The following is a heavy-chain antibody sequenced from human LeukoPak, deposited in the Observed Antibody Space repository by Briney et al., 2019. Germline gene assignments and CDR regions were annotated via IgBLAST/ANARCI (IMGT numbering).Heavy chain of an antibody. CDR2: IRSKTNNYAT. D-gene: IGHD3-22*01. Sequence: QAGGSLRLSCAASGLTFSGSDIHWVRQASGKGLEWVGHIRSKTNNYATADAASVKGRFTFSRDDSKNTAYIQMNSLKTEDTAVYYCTRHNYDRSGYGAFDIWGQGTMVTVSS. J-gene: IGHJ3*02. CDR1: GLTFSGSD. V-gene: IGHV3-73*01. CDR3: TRHNYDRSGYGAFDI.